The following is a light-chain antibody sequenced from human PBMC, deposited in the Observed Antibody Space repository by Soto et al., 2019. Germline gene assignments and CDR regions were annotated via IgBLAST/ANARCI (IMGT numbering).Light chain of an antibody. CDR2: VAS. Sequence: EIVLTQSPGTLSLSPGERVTLSCRASQSVSSSYLAWYQQKPGQTPKLLIYVASTRATGIPARFSSSGSGTEFTLTISSLQSEDFAVYYCQQYNVWPLTFGGGTKVEFK. V-gene: IGKV3-15*01. CDR1: QSVSSSY. J-gene: IGKJ4*01. CDR3: QQYNVWPLT.